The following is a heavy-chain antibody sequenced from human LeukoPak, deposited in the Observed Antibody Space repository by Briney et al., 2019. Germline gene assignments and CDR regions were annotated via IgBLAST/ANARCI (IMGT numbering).Heavy chain of an antibody. J-gene: IGHJ4*02. CDR3: ARDSGYGGNYY. V-gene: IGHV4-59*01. CDR2: IYNSGST. CDR1: GGSISSYY. Sequence: SETLSLTCTVSGGSISSYYWSWIRQPPGKGLEWIGYIYNSGSTNYNPSLKSRVTISVDTSKNQLSLKLTSVTAADTALYYCARDSGYGGNYYWGQGTLVTVSS. D-gene: IGHD4-23*01.